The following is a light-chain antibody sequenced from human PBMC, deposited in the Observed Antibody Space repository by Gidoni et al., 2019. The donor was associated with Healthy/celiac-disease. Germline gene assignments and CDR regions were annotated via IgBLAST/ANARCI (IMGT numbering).Light chain of an antibody. J-gene: IGKJ2*01. V-gene: IGKV1-27*01. Sequence: DIQMTQSPSSLSASVGDRVTITCRASQGISNYLAWYQQKPGKVPKLLIYAASTLQSGVPSRFSGSGSGTDFTLTISSLQPEDVATYYCQKYNSALPYTFGQXTKLEIK. CDR2: AAS. CDR3: QKYNSALPYT. CDR1: QGISNY.